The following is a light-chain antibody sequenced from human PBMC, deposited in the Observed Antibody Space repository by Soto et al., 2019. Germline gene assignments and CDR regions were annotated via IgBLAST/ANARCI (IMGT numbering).Light chain of an antibody. CDR1: QSVSSGY. J-gene: IGKJ1*01. CDR2: GAS. CDR3: QQYGSSPT. Sequence: EIVLTQSPGTLSLSPGERATRSCRASQSVSSGYLAWYQQKPGQAPRLLIYGASSRATGIPDRFSGSGSGTDFTLTISRLEPEDFAVYYCQQYGSSPTFGQGTKVEIK. V-gene: IGKV3-20*01.